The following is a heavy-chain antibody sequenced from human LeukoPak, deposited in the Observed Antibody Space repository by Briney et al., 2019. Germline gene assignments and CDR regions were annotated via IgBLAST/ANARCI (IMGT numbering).Heavy chain of an antibody. D-gene: IGHD6-13*01. Sequence: SETLSLTCTVSGGSISSYYWSWIRQPAGKGLEWIGRIYTSGSTNYNPSLKSRVTMSVDTSKNQFPLKLSSVTAADTAVYYCAREVRAYSSSWYVFDYWGQGTLVTVSS. CDR3: AREVRAYSSSWYVFDY. CDR1: GGSISSYY. CDR2: IYTSGST. V-gene: IGHV4-4*07. J-gene: IGHJ4*02.